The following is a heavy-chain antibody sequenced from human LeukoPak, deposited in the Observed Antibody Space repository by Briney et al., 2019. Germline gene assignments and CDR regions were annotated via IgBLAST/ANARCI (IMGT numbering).Heavy chain of an antibody. V-gene: IGHV1-24*01. D-gene: IGHD3-22*01. CDR3: ATVYYYDSSGYHQFDY. CDR2: FDPEDGET. CDR1: GYTLTELS. Sequence: ASVKVSWKVSGYTLTELSMHWVRQAPGKGLEWMGGFDPEDGETIYAQKFQGRVTMTEDTSTDTAYMELSSLRSEDTAVYYCATVYYYDSSGYHQFDYWGQGTLVTVSS. J-gene: IGHJ4*02.